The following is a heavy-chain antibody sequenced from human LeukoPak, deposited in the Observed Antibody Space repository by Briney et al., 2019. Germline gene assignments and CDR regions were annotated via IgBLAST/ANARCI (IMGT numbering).Heavy chain of an antibody. CDR1: GFTFSSYG. CDR3: SKKGQNGDYGKPD. D-gene: IGHD4-17*01. V-gene: IGHV3-30*18. CDR2: ISYDGSNK. J-gene: IGHJ4*02. Sequence: PGRSLRLSCAASGFTFSSYGMHWVRQAPGKGLEWVAVISYDGSNKYYADSVKGRFTISRDNSKNTLYLQMNSLRPEDMAVYYCSKKGQNGDYGKPDWGQGTLVTVSS.